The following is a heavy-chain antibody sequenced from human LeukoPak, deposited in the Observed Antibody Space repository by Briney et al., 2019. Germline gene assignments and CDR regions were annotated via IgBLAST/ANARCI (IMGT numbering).Heavy chain of an antibody. CDR2: IRYDGSEK. V-gene: IGHV3-30*02. CDR3: AKGRDYYMDV. Sequence: GSLRLSCAASGFIFSNYGIHWVHQAPGTGLEWVAFIRYDGSEKYYADSVKGRFTISRDNSKNTLYLQMNSLRPEDTAVYYCAKGRDYYMDVWGKGTTVTVSS. CDR1: GFIFSNYG. J-gene: IGHJ6*03.